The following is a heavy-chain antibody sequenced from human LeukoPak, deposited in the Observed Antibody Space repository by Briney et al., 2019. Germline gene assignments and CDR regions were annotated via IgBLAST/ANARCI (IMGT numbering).Heavy chain of an antibody. CDR2: IYTSGST. Sequence: SETLSLTCTVSGGSISSYCWSWIRQPAGKGLEWIGRIYTSGSTNYNPSLKSRVTMSVDTSKNQFSLKLSSVTAADTAVYYCATIAAAGNGILDYWRQGTLVTVSS. J-gene: IGHJ4*02. CDR1: GGSISSYC. D-gene: IGHD6-13*01. V-gene: IGHV4-4*07. CDR3: ATIAAAGNGILDY.